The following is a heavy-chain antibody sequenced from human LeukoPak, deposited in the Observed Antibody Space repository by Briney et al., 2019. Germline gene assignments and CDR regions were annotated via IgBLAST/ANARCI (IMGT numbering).Heavy chain of an antibody. Sequence: GGSLRLSSAASGFTFSSYAMHWVRQAPGKGLGWVAFIRYDVSDKNYADFVKGRFTISRDNSKNTLDLQMNSLRVEDTAVYYCVKSETASFDFWGRGTLVTVSS. CDR1: GFTFSSYA. J-gene: IGHJ4*02. CDR3: VKSETASFDF. D-gene: IGHD1-1*01. V-gene: IGHV3-30*02. CDR2: IRYDVSDK.